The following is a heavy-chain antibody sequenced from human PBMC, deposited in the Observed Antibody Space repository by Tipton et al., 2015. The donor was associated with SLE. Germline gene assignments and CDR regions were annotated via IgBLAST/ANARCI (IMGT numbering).Heavy chain of an antibody. CDR2: IYHSGST. D-gene: IGHD6-13*01. V-gene: IGHV4-38-2*02. CDR1: GGSISRHY. Sequence: LRLSCTVSGGSISRHYWSWIRQPPGKGLEWIGSIYHSGSTYYNPSLKSRVTISVDTSKNQFSLKLDSVTAADTAVYFCARLSGYTTSRRFAGMGVWGQGTTVTVSS. CDR3: ARLSGYTTSRRFAGMGV. J-gene: IGHJ6*02.